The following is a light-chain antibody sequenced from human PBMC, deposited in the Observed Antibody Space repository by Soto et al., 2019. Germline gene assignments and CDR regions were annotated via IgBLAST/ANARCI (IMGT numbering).Light chain of an antibody. CDR1: SGHSSNA. V-gene: IGLV4-69*01. CDR2: VNNDGSH. Sequence: QLVLTQSPSASASLGASVKLTCTLSSGHSSNAIAWHQQQPEKGPRYLMRVNNDGSHNKGDGIPDCFSGSSSGPERYLTISSLQSEDEADYYCQTWGAGMRVFGGGTKVTVL. J-gene: IGLJ3*02. CDR3: QTWGAGMRV.